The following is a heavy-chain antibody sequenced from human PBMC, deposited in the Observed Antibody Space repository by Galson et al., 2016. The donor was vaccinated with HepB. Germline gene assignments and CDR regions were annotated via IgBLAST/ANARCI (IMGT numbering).Heavy chain of an antibody. J-gene: IGHJ3*02. CDR1: GGSISSENYY. CDR3: ARDPYCSSTGCYDGALDI. CDR2: IFYSGST. Sequence: ETLSLTCTVSGGSISSENYYWSWIRQPPGKKLEWIGYIFYSGSTNYNPSLKSRVTISVDTSKNQFSLKLTSVTAADTAVYYCARDPYCSSTGCYDGALDIWGPGTMVTVAS. D-gene: IGHD2-2*01. V-gene: IGHV4-61*01.